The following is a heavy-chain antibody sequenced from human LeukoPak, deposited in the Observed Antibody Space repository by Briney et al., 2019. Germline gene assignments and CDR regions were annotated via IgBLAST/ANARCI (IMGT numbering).Heavy chain of an antibody. CDR1: GYTFTGYY. Sequence: ASVKVSCKASGYTFTGYYMQWVRQAPGQGLEWMGWFTPNSGGTNYAQKFQGRVTVTRDTSISTAYMELSRLRSDDTAVYYCARGTMVISHFDFWGQGALVTVSS. CDR3: ARGTMVISHFDF. CDR2: FTPNSGGT. V-gene: IGHV1-2*02. D-gene: IGHD3-10*01. J-gene: IGHJ4*02.